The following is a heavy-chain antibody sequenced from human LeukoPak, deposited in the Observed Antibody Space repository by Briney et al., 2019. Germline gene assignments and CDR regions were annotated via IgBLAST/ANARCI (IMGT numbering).Heavy chain of an antibody. D-gene: IGHD3-10*01. J-gene: IGHJ4*02. CDR2: ISSSGSTI. CDR1: GFTFSSYE. Sequence: GSLRLSCAASGFTFSSYEMNWVRQAPGKGLEWVSYISSSGSTIYYADSVKGRFTISRDNAKNSLYLQMNSLRAEDTAVYYCARTRRITMVRGAPHWGQGTLVTVSS. CDR3: ARTRRITMVRGAPH. V-gene: IGHV3-48*03.